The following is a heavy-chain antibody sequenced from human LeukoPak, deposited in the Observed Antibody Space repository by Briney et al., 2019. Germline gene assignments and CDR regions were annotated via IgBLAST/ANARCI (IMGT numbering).Heavy chain of an antibody. CDR2: ISYDGSNK. Sequence: GGSLRLSCVPSGFTFSSYAMHWVRQAPGKGLGWVAVISYDGSNKYYAASVKGRFTISGDNSKNTLYLQTNSLRAEDTAVYYCAREYSASYSCFDYWGQGTLVTVSS. V-gene: IGHV3-30-3*01. J-gene: IGHJ4*02. CDR3: AREYSASYSCFDY. D-gene: IGHD1-26*01. CDR1: GFTFSSYA.